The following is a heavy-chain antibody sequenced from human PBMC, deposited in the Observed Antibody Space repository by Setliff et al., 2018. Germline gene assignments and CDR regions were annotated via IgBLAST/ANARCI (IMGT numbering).Heavy chain of an antibody. V-gene: IGHV1-8*03. D-gene: IGHD3-3*01. J-gene: IGHJ6*03. CDR1: GYTFTSYD. Sequence: ASVKVSCKASGYTFTSYDINWVRQATGQGLEWMGWMNPNSGNTGYAQKFQGRGTITRNTSISTAYMELSSLRSEDTAVYYCARGGGQIHYDFWSGYFSDPQPNYYYYYMDVRGKGTTVTVSS. CDR2: MNPNSGNT. CDR3: ARGGGQIHYDFWSGYFSDPQPNYYYYYMDV.